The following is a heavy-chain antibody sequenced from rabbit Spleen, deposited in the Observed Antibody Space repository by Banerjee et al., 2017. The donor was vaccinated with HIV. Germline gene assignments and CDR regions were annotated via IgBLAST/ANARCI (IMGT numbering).Heavy chain of an antibody. J-gene: IGHJ4*01. CDR1: GLDFSSSYW. Sequence: QEQLEESGGDLVKPGASLTLTCKASGLDFSSSYWICWVRQAPGKGLEWIACIDVGKSGSTYYASWAKGRFTISKTSSTTVTLQMTSLTVADTATYFCARDLTGVIGWNFNLWGPGTLVTVS. CDR3: ARDLTGVIGWNFNL. V-gene: IGHV1S45*01. CDR2: IDVGKSGST. D-gene: IGHD1-1*01.